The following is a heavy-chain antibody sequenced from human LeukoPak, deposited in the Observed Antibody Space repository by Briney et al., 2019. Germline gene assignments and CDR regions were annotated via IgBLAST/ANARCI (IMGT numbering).Heavy chain of an antibody. CDR3: ARAHPTDYYDSSVDP. D-gene: IGHD3-22*01. CDR2: IIPIFGTA. V-gene: IGHV1-69*13. Sequence: GASVEVSCKATGGTFISYGISWVRQAPGQGLEWMGGIIPIFGTANYAQEFQGRVTITADESTSTAYMELSSLRSEDTAAYYCARAHPTDYYDSSVDPWGQGTLVTVSS. J-gene: IGHJ5*02. CDR1: GGTFISYG.